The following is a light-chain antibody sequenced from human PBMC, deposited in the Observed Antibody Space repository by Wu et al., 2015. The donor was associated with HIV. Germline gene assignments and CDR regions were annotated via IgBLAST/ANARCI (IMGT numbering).Light chain of an antibody. V-gene: IGKV3-15*01. Sequence: VMTQSPATLSVSPGERATLSCRASQSVNSKLAWYQQKPGQAPRLLIYGASTRATGVSARFSGSGSGTEFTLVISSLQSEDFAFYYCQQYNKWPGSFGGGTKVEIK. CDR2: GAS. CDR1: QSVNSK. J-gene: IGKJ4*01. CDR3: QQYNKWPGS.